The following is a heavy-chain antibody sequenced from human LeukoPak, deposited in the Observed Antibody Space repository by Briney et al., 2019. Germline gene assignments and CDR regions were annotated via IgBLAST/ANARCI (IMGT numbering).Heavy chain of an antibody. CDR1: GFTFSSYW. J-gene: IGHJ4*02. CDR2: IKQDGSEK. CDR3: AREMGLRYWGVFDY. D-gene: IGHD5-12*01. Sequence: GGSLRLSCAASGFTFSSYWMSWVRQAPGKGLEWVANIKQDGSEKYYVDSVKGRFTISRDNAKNSLYLQMNSLRAEDTAVYYCAREMGLRYWGVFDYWGQGTLVTVSS. V-gene: IGHV3-7*01.